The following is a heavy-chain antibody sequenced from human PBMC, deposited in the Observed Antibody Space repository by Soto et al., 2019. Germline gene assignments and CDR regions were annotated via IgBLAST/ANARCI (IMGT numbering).Heavy chain of an antibody. J-gene: IGHJ3*02. CDR2: IYYSGTP. CDR3: ARRTTTVTTDAFDI. CDR1: GGSISSSSSY. V-gene: IGHV4-39*01. D-gene: IGHD4-17*01. Sequence: QLQLQESGPGLVKPSETLSLTCTVSGGSISSSSSYWGWIRQPPGKGLEWIGSIYYSGTPHYNPYLRSRVTMSVDKSKNQFSLRLSSVTAADTAVYYCARRTTTVTTDAFDIWGQGTMVTVSS.